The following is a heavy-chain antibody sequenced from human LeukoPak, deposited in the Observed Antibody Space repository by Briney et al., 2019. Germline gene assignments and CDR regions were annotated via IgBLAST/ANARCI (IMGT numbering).Heavy chain of an antibody. V-gene: IGHV3-30-3*01. J-gene: IGHJ6*02. D-gene: IGHD3-22*01. CDR3: ARAFDSSGYSLGYYYYGMDV. CDR2: ISYDGSNK. Sequence: GGSLRLSCVVSGFTFSTYTMNWVRQAPGKGLEWVAVISYDGSNKYYADSVKGRFTISRDNSKNTLYLQMNSLRAEDTAVYYCARAFDSSGYSLGYYYYGMDVWGQGTRSPSP. CDR1: GFTFSTYT.